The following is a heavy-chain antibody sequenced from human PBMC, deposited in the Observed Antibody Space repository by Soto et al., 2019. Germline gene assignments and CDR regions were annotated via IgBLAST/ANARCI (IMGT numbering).Heavy chain of an antibody. CDR1: GYTFTNYW. CDR3: AASIFYYGMDV. J-gene: IGHJ6*02. CDR2: IYPGDSDT. V-gene: IGHV5-51*01. Sequence: VESLKISCKGSGYTFTNYWICWCLQMPGKGLEWMGIIYPGDSDTKYNPSFQGQVTISADKSITTTYLRWTSLKASDTAIYYCAASIFYYGMDVWGQGTTVTVSS.